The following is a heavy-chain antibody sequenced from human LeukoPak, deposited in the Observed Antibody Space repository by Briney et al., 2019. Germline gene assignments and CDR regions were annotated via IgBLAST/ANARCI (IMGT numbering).Heavy chain of an antibody. Sequence: GGSLRLSCAASGFTVSSNYMSWVRQAPGKGLEWVSVIYSGGSTYYADSVKGQFTISRDNSKNTLYLQMNSLRAEDTAVYYCARVKDSSGFYFDYWGQGTLVTVSS. J-gene: IGHJ4*02. CDR2: IYSGGST. CDR3: ARVKDSSGFYFDY. D-gene: IGHD3-22*01. CDR1: GFTVSSNY. V-gene: IGHV3-53*01.